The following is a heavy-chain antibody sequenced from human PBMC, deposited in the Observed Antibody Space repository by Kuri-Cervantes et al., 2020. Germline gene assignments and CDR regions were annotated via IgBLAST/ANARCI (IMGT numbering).Heavy chain of an antibody. Sequence: GESLKISCVASGFTFSSYGMHSVRQAPGKGLEWLAVIWYDGSNKYYADSVKGRFIISRDNSKNTLYLQMNSLRAEDTAVYYCSRGGTAVADAFDIWGQGTMVTVSS. CDR3: SRGGTAVADAFDI. J-gene: IGHJ3*02. CDR2: IWYDGSNK. D-gene: IGHD2-21*02. CDR1: GFTFSSYG. V-gene: IGHV3-33*01.